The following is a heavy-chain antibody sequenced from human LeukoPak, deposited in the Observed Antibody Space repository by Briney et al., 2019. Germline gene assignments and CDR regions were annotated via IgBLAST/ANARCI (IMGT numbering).Heavy chain of an antibody. CDR1: GFTFNDYY. D-gene: IGHD2-15*01. J-gene: IGHJ6*03. CDR2: ISGSGGST. V-gene: IGHV3-23*01. CDR3: AKAAAQTYYYYYYMDV. Sequence: GGSLRLSCTASGFTFNDYYMSWIRQAPGKGLEWVSAISGSGGSTYYADSVKGRFTISRDNSKNTLYLQMNSLRAEDTAVYYCAKAAAQTYYYYYYMDVWGKGTTVTVSS.